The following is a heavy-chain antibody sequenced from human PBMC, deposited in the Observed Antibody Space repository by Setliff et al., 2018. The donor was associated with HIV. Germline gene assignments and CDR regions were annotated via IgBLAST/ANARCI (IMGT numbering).Heavy chain of an antibody. D-gene: IGHD6-19*01. CDR1: GGSTDSGSYY. CDR2: MYYTGST. Sequence: SETLSLTCTVSGGSTDSGSYYWAWIRQPPGKGLEWIGSMYYTGSTYYNPSLKSRVTISIDTSKNQFSLKLNSATAADTAMYYCARDGGSSGWYFVLGYSDYWGPGTLGTVSS. CDR3: ARDGGSSGWYFVLGYSDY. J-gene: IGHJ4*02. V-gene: IGHV4-39*02.